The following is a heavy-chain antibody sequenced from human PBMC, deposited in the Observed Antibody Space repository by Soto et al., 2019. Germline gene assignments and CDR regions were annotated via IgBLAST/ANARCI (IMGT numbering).Heavy chain of an antibody. Sequence: ASVKVSCTASGYTFTSYYMHWVRQAPGQGLEWMGIINPSGGSTSYAQKFQGRVTMTRDTSTSTVYMELSSLRSEDTAVYYCARDFSSSGWYAAFDIWGQGTMVTVS. D-gene: IGHD6-19*01. J-gene: IGHJ3*02. CDR3: ARDFSSSGWYAAFDI. CDR1: GYTFTSYY. V-gene: IGHV1-46*01. CDR2: INPSGGST.